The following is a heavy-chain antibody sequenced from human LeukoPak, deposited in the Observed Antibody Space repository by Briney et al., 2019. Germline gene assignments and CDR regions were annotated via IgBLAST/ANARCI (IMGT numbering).Heavy chain of an antibody. CDR2: ISYSGST. D-gene: IGHD3-10*01. Sequence: SETLSLTCTVSGDSVSSGGYYWSWIRQPPGKGLEWIGYISYSGSTNYNPSLKSRVTISVDTSRNQFSLKLSSVTAADTAVYYCARGRLGGSGSYYNVLDYWGQGTLVTVSS. J-gene: IGHJ4*02. CDR3: ARGRLGGSGSYYNVLDY. V-gene: IGHV4-61*08. CDR1: GDSVSSGGYY.